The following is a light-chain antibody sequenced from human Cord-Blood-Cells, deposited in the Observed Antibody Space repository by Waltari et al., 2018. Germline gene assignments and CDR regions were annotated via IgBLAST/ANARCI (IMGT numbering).Light chain of an antibody. Sequence: EIVMTQSPATLSVSPGERATLSCRASQSVSSNLAWYQQKPGQAPRLLIYGASTRATGNPARFSGSGSGTEFTLTISSLQYEDFAVYYCQQYNNWYSFGQGTKLEIK. CDR1: QSVSSN. J-gene: IGKJ2*03. CDR2: GAS. V-gene: IGKV3-15*01. CDR3: QQYNNWYS.